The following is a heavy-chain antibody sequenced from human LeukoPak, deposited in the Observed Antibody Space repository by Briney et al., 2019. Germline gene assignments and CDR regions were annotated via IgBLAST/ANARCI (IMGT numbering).Heavy chain of an antibody. J-gene: IGHJ5*02. V-gene: IGHV4-30-2*01. Sequence: SETLSLTCTVSGGSISGSGYYWSWIRQPPGKGLEWIGYIYHTGSTYYNPSLASRVTISVDRSKNQFSLRLTSVTAADTAVFYCARGGVGPTTNWFDPWGXGTLXTVSS. D-gene: IGHD1-26*01. CDR2: IYHTGST. CDR1: GGSISGSGYY. CDR3: ARGGVGPTTNWFDP.